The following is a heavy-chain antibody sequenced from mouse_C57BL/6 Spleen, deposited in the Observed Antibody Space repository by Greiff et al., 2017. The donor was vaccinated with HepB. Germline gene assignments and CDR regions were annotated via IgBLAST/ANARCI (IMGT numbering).Heavy chain of an antibody. CDR2: IHPNSGST. J-gene: IGHJ4*01. Sequence: QVQLQQPGAELVKPGASVKLSCKASGYTFTSYRMHWVKQRPGQGLEWIGMIHPNSGSTNYNEKFKSKATMTVDKSSSTAYMQLSSLTSEDSAVYYCARDPRWDGSYYAMDYWGQGTSVTVSS. CDR3: ARDPRWDGSYYAMDY. V-gene: IGHV1-64*01. CDR1: GYTFTSYR. D-gene: IGHD4-1*01.